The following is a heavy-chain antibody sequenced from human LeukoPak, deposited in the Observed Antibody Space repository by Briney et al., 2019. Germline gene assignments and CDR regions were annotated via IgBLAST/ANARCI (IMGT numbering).Heavy chain of an antibody. Sequence: GGSLRLSCPASGFTFSSYAMSWVRQAPGRGLGWVSAISGSGGSTYYAASGNGRFTISRDNSKNPLYLQMNSLRAEDTAVYYCAKVGRYSSCLDYWGQGTLITVSS. V-gene: IGHV3-23*01. D-gene: IGHD6-19*01. CDR2: ISGSGGST. CDR3: AKVGRYSSCLDY. J-gene: IGHJ4*02. CDR1: GFTFSSYA.